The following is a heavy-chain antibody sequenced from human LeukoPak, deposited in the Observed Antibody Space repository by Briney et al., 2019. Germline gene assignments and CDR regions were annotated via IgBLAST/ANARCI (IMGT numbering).Heavy chain of an antibody. Sequence: SETLSLTCTVSGGSISSYYWSWFRQPAGKGLEWIGRIYTSGSTNYNPSLKSRVTISVDTSKNQFSLKLSSVTAADTAVYYCARVGHYDILTGYYTPYFDYWGQGTLVTVSS. D-gene: IGHD3-9*01. J-gene: IGHJ4*02. CDR1: GGSISSYY. CDR3: ARVGHYDILTGYYTPYFDY. V-gene: IGHV4-4*07. CDR2: IYTSGST.